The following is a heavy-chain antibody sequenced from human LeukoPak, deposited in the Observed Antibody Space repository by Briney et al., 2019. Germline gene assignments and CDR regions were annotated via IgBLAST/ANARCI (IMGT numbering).Heavy chain of an antibody. CDR3: AIAGYSYGTALFDY. V-gene: IGHV4-39*01. J-gene: IGHJ4*02. Sequence: PSETLSLTCTVSGGSISSYYWGWIRRPPGKGLEWIGSIYYSGSTYYNPSLKSRVTISVDTSKNQFSLKLSSVTAADTAVYYCAIAGYSYGTALFDYWGQGTLVTVSS. CDR1: GGSISSYY. D-gene: IGHD5-18*01. CDR2: IYYSGST.